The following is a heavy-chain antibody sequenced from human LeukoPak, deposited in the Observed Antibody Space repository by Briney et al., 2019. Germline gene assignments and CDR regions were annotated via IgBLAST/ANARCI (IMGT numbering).Heavy chain of an antibody. J-gene: IGHJ4*02. D-gene: IGHD2-2*02. CDR2: ISYDGSNK. Sequence: GGSLRLSCAASGFTFSSYGMHWVRQAPGKGLEWVAVISYDGSNKYYADSVKGRFTISRDNSKNTLYLQMNSLRAEDTAVYYCARAPRGCSTSCYIDYWGQGTLVTVSS. V-gene: IGHV3-30*03. CDR1: GFTFSSYG. CDR3: ARAPRGCSTSCYIDY.